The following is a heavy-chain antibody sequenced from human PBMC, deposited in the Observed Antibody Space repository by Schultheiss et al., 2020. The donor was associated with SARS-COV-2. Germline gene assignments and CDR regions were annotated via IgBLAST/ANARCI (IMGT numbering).Heavy chain of an antibody. D-gene: IGHD6-13*01. CDR3: AKMSIAAAGTDYYYGMDV. Sequence: GGSLRLSCAASGFTFSSYAMSWVRQAPGKGLEWVAVISYDGSNKYYADSVKGRFTISRDNSKNTLYLQMNSLRAEDTAVYYCAKMSIAAAGTDYYYGMDVWGQGTTVTVSS. V-gene: IGHV3-30*18. J-gene: IGHJ6*02. CDR1: GFTFSSYA. CDR2: ISYDGSNK.